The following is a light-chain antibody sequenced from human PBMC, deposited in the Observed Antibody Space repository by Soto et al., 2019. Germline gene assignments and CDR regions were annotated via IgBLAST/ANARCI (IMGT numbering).Light chain of an antibody. CDR2: DNI. Sequence: QSALTRPPSASGTPGQRVTISCSGTSSNIGNNAVNWYQQFPGTAPKLLIYDNIQRPSGVPDRFSGSKSGTSASLAISGLQSEDEADYYCAAWGDNLNGWVFGGGTKLTVL. J-gene: IGLJ3*02. V-gene: IGLV1-44*01. CDR3: AAWGDNLNGWV. CDR1: SSNIGNNA.